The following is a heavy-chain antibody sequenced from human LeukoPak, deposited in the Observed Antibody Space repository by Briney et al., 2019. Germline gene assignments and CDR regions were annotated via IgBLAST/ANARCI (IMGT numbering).Heavy chain of an antibody. V-gene: IGHV1-2*06. CDR1: GYTFTGYY. Sequence: GASVKVSCKASGYTFTGYYMHWVRQAPGQGLEWMGRINPNSGGTNYAQKFQGRVTMTRDTPISTAYMELSSLRSEDTAVYYCARDFDGYSISPYFDYWGQGTLVTVSS. D-gene: IGHD5-24*01. CDR2: INPNSGGT. CDR3: ARDFDGYSISPYFDY. J-gene: IGHJ4*02.